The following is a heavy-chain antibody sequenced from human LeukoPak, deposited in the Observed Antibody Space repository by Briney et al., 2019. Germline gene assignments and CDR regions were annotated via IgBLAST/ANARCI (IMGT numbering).Heavy chain of an antibody. D-gene: IGHD3-10*01. V-gene: IGHV3-66*02. CDR1: GFTVSSNY. J-gene: IGHJ6*02. Sequence: PGGSLRLSCAASGFTVSSNYMSWVRQAPGKGLEWVSVIYSGGSTYYADSVKGRFTISRDNSQNTLYLQMNSLSAEDTAVYYCAMAMVRVLYYYYYGLDVWGQGTTVAVSS. CDR3: AMAMVRVLYYYYYGLDV. CDR2: IYSGGST.